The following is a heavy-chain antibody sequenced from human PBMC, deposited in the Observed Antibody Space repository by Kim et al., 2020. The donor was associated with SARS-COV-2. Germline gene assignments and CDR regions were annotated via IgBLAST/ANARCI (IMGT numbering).Heavy chain of an antibody. J-gene: IGHJ6*02. D-gene: IGHD1-26*01. Sequence: GGSLRLSCAASGFTFSSYAMSWVRQAPGKGLEWVSAISGSGGSTYYADSVKGRFTISRDNSKNTLYLQMNSLRAEDTAVYYCAKIRTKTILLRAHGMDVWGQGTTVTVSS. V-gene: IGHV3-23*01. CDR1: GFTFSSYA. CDR3: AKIRTKTILLRAHGMDV. CDR2: ISGSGGST.